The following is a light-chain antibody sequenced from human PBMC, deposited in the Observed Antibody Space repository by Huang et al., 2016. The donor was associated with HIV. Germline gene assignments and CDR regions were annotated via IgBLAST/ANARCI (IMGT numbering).Light chain of an antibody. CDR3: QQTDRFSIT. CDR1: QYISSY. Sequence: DIQMTQSPSSVSASVGERVTITCRARQYISSYVAWYQQKPGKAPKLLIYATSTLQSGVPSRFSGSSSGTEFTLTISSLQPEDFATYYCQQTDRFSITFGQGTRLEIK. V-gene: IGKV1-12*01. J-gene: IGKJ5*01. CDR2: ATS.